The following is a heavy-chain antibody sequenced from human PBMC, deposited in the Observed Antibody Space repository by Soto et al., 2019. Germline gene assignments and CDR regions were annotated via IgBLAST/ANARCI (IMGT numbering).Heavy chain of an antibody. D-gene: IGHD5-18*01. CDR1: GFTFSSYA. CDR3: AKDEVGGYSYVENWYFDL. J-gene: IGHJ2*01. V-gene: IGHV3-23*01. CDR2: ISGSGGST. Sequence: EVQLLESGGGLVQPGGSLRLSCAASGFTFSSYAMSWVRQAPGKGLEWVSAISGSGGSTYYADSVKGRFTISRDNSKNTLYLQMNSLRAEDTAVYYCAKDEVGGYSYVENWYFDLWGRGTLVTVSS.